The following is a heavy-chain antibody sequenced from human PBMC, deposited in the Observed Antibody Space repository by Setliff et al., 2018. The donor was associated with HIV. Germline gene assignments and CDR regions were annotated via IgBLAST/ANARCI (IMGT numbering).Heavy chain of an antibody. Sequence: SETLSLTCAVYGGSFSGYYWSWIRQPPGKGLEWIGEINHSGSTNYNPSLKSRVTISVDTSKNKFSVTLRSVTTADTAVYYCARDRGRGSGSPTRKFYYYGMDVWGQGTTVTVS. CDR3: ARDRGRGSGSPTRKFYYYGMDV. CDR2: INHSGST. J-gene: IGHJ6*02. CDR1: GGSFSGYY. V-gene: IGHV4-34*01. D-gene: IGHD3-10*01.